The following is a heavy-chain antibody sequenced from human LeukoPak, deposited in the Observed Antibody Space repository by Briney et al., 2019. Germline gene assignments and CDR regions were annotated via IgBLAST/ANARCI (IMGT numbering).Heavy chain of an antibody. Sequence: SETLSPTCTVSGGSISSYYWSWIRQPPGKGLEWIGYIYYSGSTNYNPSLESRVTISVDTSKNQFSLKLSSVTAADTAVYYCARHRHYSGSYYVFDYWGQGTLVTVSS. J-gene: IGHJ4*02. V-gene: IGHV4-59*08. CDR1: GGSISSYY. D-gene: IGHD1-26*01. CDR2: IYYSGST. CDR3: ARHRHYSGSYYVFDY.